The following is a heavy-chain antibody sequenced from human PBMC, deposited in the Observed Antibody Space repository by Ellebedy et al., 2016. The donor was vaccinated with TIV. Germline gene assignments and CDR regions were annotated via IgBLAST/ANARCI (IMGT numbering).Heavy chain of an antibody. Sequence: MPSETLSLTCTVSGASINNYYWSWIRQLPGTGLKWIGKVDYSGSTQYNPSLKSRVTISIDTSKNQFSLKLSSVTAADTAVYYFARDYDFWSGSWFDPWGQGTLVTVSS. CDR2: VDYSGST. CDR1: GASINNYY. D-gene: IGHD3-3*01. V-gene: IGHV4-59*01. CDR3: ARDYDFWSGSWFDP. J-gene: IGHJ5*02.